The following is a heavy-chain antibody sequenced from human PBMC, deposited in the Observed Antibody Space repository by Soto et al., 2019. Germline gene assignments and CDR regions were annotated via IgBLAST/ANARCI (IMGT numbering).Heavy chain of an antibody. CDR2: IKGGGGER. Sequence: GGSLRLSCAASGFTFNTYWMNWVRQAPGKGLEWVANIKGGGGERYYADSVKGRFTISRDNSKNTLYLQMNSLRAEDTAVYYCANGPHWVVVPAATQDYWGQGTLVTVSS. D-gene: IGHD2-2*01. V-gene: IGHV3-7*03. CDR3: ANGPHWVVVPAATQDY. CDR1: GFTFNTYW. J-gene: IGHJ4*02.